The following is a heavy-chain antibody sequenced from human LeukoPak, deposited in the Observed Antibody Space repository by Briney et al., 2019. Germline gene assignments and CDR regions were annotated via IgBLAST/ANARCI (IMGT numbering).Heavy chain of an antibody. V-gene: IGHV4-34*01. D-gene: IGHD5-18*01. CDR2: INHSGST. J-gene: IGHJ4*02. Sequence: PSETLSLTCAVYGGSFSGYYWSWIRQPPGKGLEWIGEINHSGSTNYNPSLKSRVTISVDTSKNQLSLKLSSVTAADTAVYYCARVTAMVTRYFDYWGQGTLVTVSS. CDR1: GGSFSGYY. CDR3: ARVTAMVTRYFDY.